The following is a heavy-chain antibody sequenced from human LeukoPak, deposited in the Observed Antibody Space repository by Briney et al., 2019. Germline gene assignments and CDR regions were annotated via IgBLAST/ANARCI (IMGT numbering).Heavy chain of an antibody. CDR2: INPNGGGT. CDR3: ARDLGIAARYFDY. Sequence: ASVKVSCKASGYTFTGYYMHWVRQAPGQGLEWMGWINPNGGGTNYAQKFQGRVTMTRDTSISTAYMELSRLRSDDTAVYYCARDLGIAARYFDYWGQGTLVTVSS. J-gene: IGHJ4*02. D-gene: IGHD6-6*01. V-gene: IGHV1-2*02. CDR1: GYTFTGYY.